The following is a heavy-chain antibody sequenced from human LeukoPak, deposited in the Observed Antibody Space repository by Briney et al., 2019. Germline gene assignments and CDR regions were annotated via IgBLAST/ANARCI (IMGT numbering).Heavy chain of an antibody. CDR1: GGTFSSYA. V-gene: IGHV1-69*13. D-gene: IGHD2-2*01. J-gene: IGHJ6*02. Sequence: SVKVSCKASGGTFSSYAISWVRQAPGQGLEWMGGIIPIFGTANYAQKFQGRVTITADESTSTAYMELSSLRSEDTAVYYCASQLLSGDYYYYGMDVWGQGTTVTVSS. CDR3: ASQLLSGDYYYYGMDV. CDR2: IIPIFGTA.